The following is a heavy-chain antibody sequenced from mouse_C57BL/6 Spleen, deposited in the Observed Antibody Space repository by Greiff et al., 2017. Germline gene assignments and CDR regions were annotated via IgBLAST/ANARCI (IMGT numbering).Heavy chain of an antibody. CDR2: IYPGDGDT. J-gene: IGHJ4*01. CDR1: GYAFSSYW. Sequence: QVQLQQSGAELVKPGASVKISCKASGYAFSSYWMNWVKQRPGKGLEWIGQIYPGDGDTNYNGKFKGKATLTADKSSSTAYMQLSSLTSEDSAVYFCARPSSPSFAMGYWGQGTSVTVSS. CDR3: ARPSSPSFAMGY. V-gene: IGHV1-80*01.